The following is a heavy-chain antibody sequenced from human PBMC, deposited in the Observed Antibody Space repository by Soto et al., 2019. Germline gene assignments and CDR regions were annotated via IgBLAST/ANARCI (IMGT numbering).Heavy chain of an antibody. D-gene: IGHD3-22*01. Sequence: GSITSPCAASGFTFSSYAMSGVRQAPGKGLEWASAISCIGWSTYYADSVKGLFTISRDNSQNTLYLQMNSLRAEDTAVYYCVNDRDSSAWDDASQVWGKRKMVTV. CDR2: ISCIGWST. J-gene: IGHJ3*01. CDR1: GFTFSSYA. CDR3: VNDRDSSAWDDASQV. V-gene: IGHV3-23*01.